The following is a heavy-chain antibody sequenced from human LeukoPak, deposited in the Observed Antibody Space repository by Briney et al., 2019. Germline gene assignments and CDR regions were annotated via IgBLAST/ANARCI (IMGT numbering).Heavy chain of an antibody. CDR2: IDPSDSYT. CDR3: ARLVVGGQDYLDY. D-gene: IGHD2-15*01. J-gene: IGHJ4*02. CDR1: GYSFTSYW. V-gene: IGHV5-10-1*01. Sequence: GESLKISCKGSGYSFTSYWISWVRQMPGKGLEWRGRIDPSDSYTNYSPSFQGHVTISADKSISTAYLQWSSLKASDTAMYYGARLVVGGQDYLDYWGQGTLVSVSS.